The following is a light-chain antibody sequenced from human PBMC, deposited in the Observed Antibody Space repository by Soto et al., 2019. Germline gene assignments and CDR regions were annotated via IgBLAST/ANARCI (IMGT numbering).Light chain of an antibody. Sequence: EIVLTQSPATLSLSPGERATLSCRASQSVSSSYLAWYQQKPGQAPRLLIDGASSRATGIPDRFSGSGSGTDFTLTISRLEPEDFAVYYCQQYSSSPMYTFGQGPKLEIK. V-gene: IGKV3-20*01. CDR1: QSVSSSY. CDR2: GAS. J-gene: IGKJ2*01. CDR3: QQYSSSPMYT.